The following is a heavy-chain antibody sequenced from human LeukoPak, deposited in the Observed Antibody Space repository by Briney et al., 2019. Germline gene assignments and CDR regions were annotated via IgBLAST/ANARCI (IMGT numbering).Heavy chain of an antibody. Sequence: GGSLRLSCAASGFTFDDYGMSWVRQAPGKGLEWVSGINWNGGSTGYADSVKGRFTISRDNAKNSLYLQMNSLRAEDTALYYCAKDVRAVAGTWSHMDVWDKGTTVTVSS. D-gene: IGHD6-19*01. J-gene: IGHJ6*03. V-gene: IGHV3-20*04. CDR2: INWNGGST. CDR1: GFTFDDYG. CDR3: AKDVRAVAGTWSHMDV.